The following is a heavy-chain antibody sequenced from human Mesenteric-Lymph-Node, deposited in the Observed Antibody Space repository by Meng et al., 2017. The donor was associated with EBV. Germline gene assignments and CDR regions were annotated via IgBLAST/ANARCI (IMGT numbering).Heavy chain of an antibody. CDR3: ATADAFHI. CDR1: GDSVSSGSYY. CDR2: VYDFGST. J-gene: IGHJ3*02. Sequence: QGRLQEAGPGLVKASETLSLTCTVSGDSVSSGSYYWGWIRQPPGKGLEWIGYVYDFGSTKSNPSLKSRVTISIDTSKNQFSLKLSSVTAADTAMYYCATADAFHIWGQGTMVTVSS. V-gene: IGHV4-61*01.